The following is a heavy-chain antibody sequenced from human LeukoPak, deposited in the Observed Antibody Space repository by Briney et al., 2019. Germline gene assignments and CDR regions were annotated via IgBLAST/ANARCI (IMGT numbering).Heavy chain of an antibody. V-gene: IGHV4-59*01. CDR2: IYYSGST. Sequence: SETLSLTCTVSGGSISSYYWSWIRQPPGKGLEWIGYIYYSGSTNYNPSLKSRVTISVDTSKNQFSLKLSSVTAADTAVYYCARVARDGQGITFDYWGQGTLVTVSS. CDR3: ARVARDGQGITFDY. CDR1: GGSISSYY. D-gene: IGHD5-24*01. J-gene: IGHJ4*02.